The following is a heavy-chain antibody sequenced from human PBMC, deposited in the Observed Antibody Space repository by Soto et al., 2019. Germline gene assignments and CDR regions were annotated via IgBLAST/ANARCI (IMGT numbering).Heavy chain of an antibody. CDR3: ARTMVRGVMTLQHYYYMDV. CDR1: GFTFSDYY. Sequence: QVQLVESGGGLVKPGGSLRLSCAASGFTFSDYYMSWIRQAPGKGLEWVSYISSSGSTIYYADSVKGRFTISRDNAKNSLYMQMNSLRAEDTAVYYCARTMVRGVMTLQHYYYMDVWGKGTTVTVSS. D-gene: IGHD3-10*01. CDR2: ISSSGSTI. J-gene: IGHJ6*03. V-gene: IGHV3-11*01.